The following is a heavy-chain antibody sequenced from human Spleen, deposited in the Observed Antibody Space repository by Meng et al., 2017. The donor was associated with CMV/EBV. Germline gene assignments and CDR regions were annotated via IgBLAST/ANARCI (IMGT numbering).Heavy chain of an antibody. CDR3: ARGCSSTSCYPNWYFDL. V-gene: IGHV1-2*02. Sequence: ASVKVSCKASGYTLPTYAMNWVRQAPGQGLEWMGWINPNSGGTNSAQKFQGRVTMTRDTSISTAYMELSRLRSDDTAVYYCARGCSSTSCYPNWYFDLWGRGTLVTVSS. J-gene: IGHJ2*01. CDR1: GYTLPTYA. CDR2: INPNSGGT. D-gene: IGHD2-2*01.